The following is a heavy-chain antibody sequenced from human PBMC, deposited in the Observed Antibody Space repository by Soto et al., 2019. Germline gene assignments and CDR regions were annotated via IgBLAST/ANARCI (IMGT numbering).Heavy chain of an antibody. J-gene: IGHJ4*02. CDR1: GYSFTNYY. D-gene: IGHD3-3*01. V-gene: IGHV1-46*01. CDR3: ARGRGTSGTFDY. CDR2: INPSDGST. Sequence: ASVKVSCKASGYSFTNYYVHGVRQAPGQGLEWMGIINPSDGSTRYAQKFQGRVTMTRDTSTSTVYMVLSSLRSEDTAVYDCARGRGTSGTFDYWGQGTMVTVSS.